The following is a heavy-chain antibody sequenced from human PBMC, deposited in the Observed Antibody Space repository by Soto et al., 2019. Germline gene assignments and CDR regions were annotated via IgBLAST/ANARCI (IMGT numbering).Heavy chain of an antibody. CDR2: ISYSGTT. V-gene: IGHV4-30-4*02. Sequence: SETLSLTCTVSGGSISSGNYYWSWIRQPPGKGLEWIGFISYSGTTHYSTSLRSRVSISVDTSKNQFSLKLSSVTAADTAVYYCARDYYDSSGYYLYGMDVWGQGTTVT. CDR3: ARDYYDSSGYYLYGMDV. J-gene: IGHJ6*02. D-gene: IGHD3-22*01. CDR1: GGSISSGNYY.